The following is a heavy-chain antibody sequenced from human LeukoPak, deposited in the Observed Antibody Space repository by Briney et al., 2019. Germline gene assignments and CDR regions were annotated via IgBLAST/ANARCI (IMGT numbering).Heavy chain of an antibody. J-gene: IGHJ3*02. CDR3: VTTLYSGIYGDAFDI. Sequence: ASVKVSCKASGYTFTSYYMHWVRQAPGQGLEWMGIINPSGGSTSYAQKFQGRVTMTRDTSTSTVYMELSSLRSEDTAVYYCVTTLYSGIYGDAFDIWGHGTMVTVSS. CDR2: INPSGGST. V-gene: IGHV1-46*01. CDR1: GYTFTSYY. D-gene: IGHD4-11*01.